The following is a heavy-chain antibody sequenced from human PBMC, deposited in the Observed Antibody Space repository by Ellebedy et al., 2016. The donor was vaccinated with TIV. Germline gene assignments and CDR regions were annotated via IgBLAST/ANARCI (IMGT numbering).Heavy chain of an antibody. CDR2: VYFSGMT. D-gene: IGHD5-18*01. V-gene: IGHV4-39*01. J-gene: IGHJ4*02. CDR1: GGSISSDNYY. CDR3: ASPTRGYSYGFDS. Sequence: MPSETLSLTCTVSGGSISSDNYYWGWIRQPPGKGLEWIGSVYFSGMTYYNPSLKSRVTTSVDKSKNQFFLKLSSVTAADTAVYYCASPTRGYSYGFDSWGQGTLVTVSS.